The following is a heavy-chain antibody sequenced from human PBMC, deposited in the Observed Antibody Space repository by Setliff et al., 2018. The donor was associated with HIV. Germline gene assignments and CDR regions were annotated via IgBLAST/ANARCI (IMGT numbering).Heavy chain of an antibody. Sequence: SVKVSCKASGGSFSNYGISWGRQAPGQGLEWVGRIIPIFGTENYAQKFQGRVTISADKSTTTAYVDLNRLTSDDTAMYYCARGHSSSTNWFFDLWGRGTLVTVSS. CDR2: IIPIFGTE. V-gene: IGHV1-69*06. CDR1: GGSFSNYG. CDR3: ARGHSSSTNWFFDL. D-gene: IGHD6-6*01. J-gene: IGHJ2*01.